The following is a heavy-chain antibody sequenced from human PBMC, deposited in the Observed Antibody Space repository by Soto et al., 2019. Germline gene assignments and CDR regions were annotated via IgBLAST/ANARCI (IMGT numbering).Heavy chain of an antibody. CDR3: ARDMPYAAGSLAGCDY. CDR2: IYHSGTT. V-gene: IGHV4-59*01. D-gene: IGHD1-26*01. CDR1: GDSITGSY. J-gene: IGHJ4*02. Sequence: SETLSRTCTVSGDSITGSYWSWIPQPPGKTLEWIGYIYHSGTTTYNPSLKSRVSISVDTSKNQFSLRLTSVIAADTAVYYCARDMPYAAGSLAGCDYWGQGILVTVSS.